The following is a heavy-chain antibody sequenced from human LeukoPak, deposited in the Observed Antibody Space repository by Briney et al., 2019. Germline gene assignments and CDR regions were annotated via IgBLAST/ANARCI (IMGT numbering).Heavy chain of an antibody. CDR1: GFTFSSYA. Sequence: GGSLRLSCAASGFTFSSYAMHWVRQAPGKGLEWVAVISYDGSNKYYADSVKGRFTISRDNSKNTLYLQMNSLKTEDTAVYYCTTNPFISWFCWGQGTLVTVSS. D-gene: IGHD6-13*01. J-gene: IGHJ4*02. V-gene: IGHV3-30-3*01. CDR3: TTNPFISWFC. CDR2: ISYDGSNK.